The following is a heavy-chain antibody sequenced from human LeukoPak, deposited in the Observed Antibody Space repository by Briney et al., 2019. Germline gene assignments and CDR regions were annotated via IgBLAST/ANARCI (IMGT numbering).Heavy chain of an antibody. CDR2: IYPGDSDT. V-gene: IGHV5-51*01. CDR1: GYSFTSYW. J-gene: IGHJ5*02. CDR3: ASLLYGSGSFAPFDP. Sequence: PGECLKISCKGSGYSFTSYWIGWVRQMPGKGLEWMGIIYPGDSDTRSSPSFQGPVTISADKSISTTYLQWSSLKASDTAMYCCASLLYGSGSFAPFDPWGQGTLVTVSS. D-gene: IGHD3-10*01.